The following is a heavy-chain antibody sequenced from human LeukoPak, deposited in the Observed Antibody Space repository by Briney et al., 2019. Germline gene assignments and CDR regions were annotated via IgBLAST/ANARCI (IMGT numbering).Heavy chain of an antibody. CDR3: ARANYPYGRVYDAFDI. D-gene: IGHD3-10*02. J-gene: IGHJ3*02. Sequence: AGGSLRLSCAASGFTFDDYAMHWVRLAPGKGLEWVSGISWNSGSIDYSDSVEGRFTISRDNAKDSLHLQMNSLRTEDMALYFCARANYPYGRVYDAFDIWGQGTMVTVSS. CDR1: GFTFDDYA. V-gene: IGHV3-9*03. CDR2: ISWNSGSI.